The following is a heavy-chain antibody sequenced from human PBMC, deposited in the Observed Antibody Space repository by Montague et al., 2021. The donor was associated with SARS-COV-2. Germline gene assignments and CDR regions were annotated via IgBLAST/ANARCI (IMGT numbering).Heavy chain of an antibody. CDR2: ISWNSDRK. CDR1: GFTFRDYA. CDR3: AKDTSSWIRELPDY. D-gene: IGHD5-12*01. Sequence: SLRLSCAASGFTFRDYAIHWVRQTPGKGLEWVSGISWNSDRKDYADSVKGRFTISRDNAKNVLYLQMNSLRREDTAWYYCAKDTSSWIRELPDYWGQGTLVTVSS. J-gene: IGHJ4*02. V-gene: IGHV3-9*01.